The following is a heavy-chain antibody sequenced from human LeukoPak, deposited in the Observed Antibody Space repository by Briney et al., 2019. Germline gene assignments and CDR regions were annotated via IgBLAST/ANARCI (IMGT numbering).Heavy chain of an antibody. J-gene: IGHJ5*02. CDR1: GGSFSGYY. V-gene: IGHV4-34*01. Sequence: SETLSLTCAVYGGSFSGYYWSWIRQPPGKGLEWIGEINHSGSTNYNPSLKSRVTISVDTSKNQFSLKLSSVTAADTAVYYCARGGGAVDWFDPWGQGTLVTVSS. D-gene: IGHD2-21*01. CDR2: INHSGST. CDR3: ARGGGAVDWFDP.